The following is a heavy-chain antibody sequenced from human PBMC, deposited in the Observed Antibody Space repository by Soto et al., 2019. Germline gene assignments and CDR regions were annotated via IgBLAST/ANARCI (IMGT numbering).Heavy chain of an antibody. CDR2: IKKDGSET. Sequence: EVRLVESGGGLVQPGGSLRLSCAASRFTSRTDWMQWVRQTPGMGLEWLAIIKKDGSETHYVDSVKGRFTISRDNAKNSLFLQMNSLRVDDTAVYYCASGAGWEIDYWGQGTLVTVAS. CDR1: RFTSRTDW. V-gene: IGHV3-7*03. CDR3: ASGAGWEIDY. J-gene: IGHJ4*02. D-gene: IGHD1-26*01.